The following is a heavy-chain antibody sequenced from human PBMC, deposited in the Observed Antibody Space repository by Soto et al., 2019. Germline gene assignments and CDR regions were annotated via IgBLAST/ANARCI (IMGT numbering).Heavy chain of an antibody. Sequence: ASVKVSCKVSGYTLTELSMHWVRQAPGKGLEWMGGFDPEDGETIYAQKFQGRVTMTEDTSTDTAYMELSSLRSEDTAVYYCATVLDYYDSSGYYNYWGQGTLVTVSS. CDR2: FDPEDGET. V-gene: IGHV1-24*01. CDR3: ATVLDYYDSSGYYNY. D-gene: IGHD3-22*01. J-gene: IGHJ4*02. CDR1: GYTLTELS.